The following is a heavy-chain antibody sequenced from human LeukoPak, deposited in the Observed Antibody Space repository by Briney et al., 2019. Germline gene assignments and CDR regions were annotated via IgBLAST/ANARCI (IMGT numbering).Heavy chain of an antibody. CDR1: GGSISSSNW. J-gene: IGHJ3*02. V-gene: IGHV4-4*02. CDR3: ARQGRIAVASPSSAFDI. D-gene: IGHD6-19*01. Sequence: PSETLSLTCAVSGGSISSSNWWSWVRQPPGKGLEWIGEIYHSGSTNYNPSLKSRVTISVDTSKNQFSLKLSSVTAADTAVYYCARQGRIAVASPSSAFDIWGQGTMVTVSS. CDR2: IYHSGST.